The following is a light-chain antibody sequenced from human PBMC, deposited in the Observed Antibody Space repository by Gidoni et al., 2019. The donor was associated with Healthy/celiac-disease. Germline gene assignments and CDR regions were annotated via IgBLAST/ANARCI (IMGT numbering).Light chain of an antibody. CDR2: GAS. V-gene: IGKV3-20*01. CDR1: QSVSSSY. Sequence: IELTQSPGTLSLSPGERATLSCRASQSVSSSYLAWYQQKPGQAPRLLIYGASSRATGLPDRFSGSASGTDFTLTISRLEPEDFAVYYCQQYGSSPYTFGQGTKLEIK. J-gene: IGKJ2*01. CDR3: QQYGSSPYT.